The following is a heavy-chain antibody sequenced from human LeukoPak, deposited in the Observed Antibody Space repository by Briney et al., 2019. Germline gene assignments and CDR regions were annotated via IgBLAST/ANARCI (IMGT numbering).Heavy chain of an antibody. CDR3: ARGAVYYDSSGYYGDS. CDR2: ISGSSTYI. J-gene: IGHJ4*02. CDR1: GFTFSSYS. Sequence: GGSLRLSCAASGFTFSSYSMNWVRQAPGKGLEWVSSISGSSTYIYYADSVKGRFTISRDNAKNSLYLQMNSLRAEDTAVYYCARGAVYYDSSGYYGDSWGQGTLVTVSS. V-gene: IGHV3-21*01. D-gene: IGHD3-22*01.